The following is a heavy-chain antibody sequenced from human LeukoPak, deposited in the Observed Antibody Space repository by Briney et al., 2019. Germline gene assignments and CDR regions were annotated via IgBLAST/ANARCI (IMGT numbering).Heavy chain of an antibody. V-gene: IGHV4-34*01. Sequence: SETLSLTCAVYGESSSGYHWTWIRQPPGKGPEWIGKIDHSGSTIYNPSLKSRVTISVAAPKNQIFLDLSSVTAADTAVYYCARGRYCNSTNCPYVGGYYYIDDGGKGTTVTVSS. CDR3: ARGRYCNSTNCPYVGGYYYIDD. D-gene: IGHD2-2*01. J-gene: IGHJ6*03. CDR2: IDHSGST. CDR1: GESSSGYH.